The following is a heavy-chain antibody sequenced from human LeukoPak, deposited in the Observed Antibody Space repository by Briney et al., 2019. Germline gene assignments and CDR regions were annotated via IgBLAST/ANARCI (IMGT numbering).Heavy chain of an antibody. CDR3: ARDSEGGWFDP. V-gene: IGHV4-31*03. Sequence: PSETLSLTCTVSGGSISSGGYYWSWIRQHPGKGLEWIGYIYYSGSTYYNPSLKSRGSISVDTSKNQFSLKLSSVTAADTAVYYCARDSEGGWFDPWGQGTLVTVSS. CDR2: IYYSGST. D-gene: IGHD3-16*01. J-gene: IGHJ5*02. CDR1: GGSISSGGYY.